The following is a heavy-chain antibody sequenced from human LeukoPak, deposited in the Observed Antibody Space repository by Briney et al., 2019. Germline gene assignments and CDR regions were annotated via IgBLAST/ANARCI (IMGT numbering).Heavy chain of an antibody. CDR3: AREGCSGGSCYGMDV. J-gene: IGHJ6*02. D-gene: IGHD2-15*01. CDR1: GFTFRHYW. CDR2: MNQDGREK. Sequence: QSGGSLRLSCAASGFTFRHYWMSWVRQAPGKGLEWVANMNQDGREKYYVDSVRGRLTISRDNSKNTLYLQMNSLRAEDTAVYYCAREGCSGGSCYGMDVWGQGTTVAVSS. V-gene: IGHV3-7*01.